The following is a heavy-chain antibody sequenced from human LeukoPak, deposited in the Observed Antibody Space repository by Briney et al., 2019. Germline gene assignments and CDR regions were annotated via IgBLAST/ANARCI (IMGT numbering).Heavy chain of an antibody. J-gene: IGHJ4*02. V-gene: IGHV4-4*02. Sequence: MPSGTLSLTCAVSGGSISNNNWWSWVRQPPGKGLEWIGEIYHSGNTNYNPSLKSRVTISVDKSKNQFSLKLSSVTAADTAVYYCVTPRDHSSSWSFDYWGQGTLVTVPS. CDR2: IYHSGNT. CDR3: VTPRDHSSSWSFDY. D-gene: IGHD6-13*01. CDR1: GGSISNNNW.